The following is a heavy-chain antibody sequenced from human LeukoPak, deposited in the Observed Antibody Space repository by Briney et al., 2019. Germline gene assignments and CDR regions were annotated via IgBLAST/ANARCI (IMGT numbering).Heavy chain of an antibody. D-gene: IGHD1-26*01. CDR3: AKDMGGSYPLGLDY. CDR2: ISWNSGSI. V-gene: IGHV3-9*01. CDR1: GFTFDDYA. Sequence: GGSLRLSCAASGFTFDDYAMHWVRQAPGKGLEWVSAISWNSGSIVYADSVKGRFTISRDNAKNSLYLQMNSLGAEDTALYYCAKDMGGSYPLGLDYWGQGTLVPVSS. J-gene: IGHJ4*02.